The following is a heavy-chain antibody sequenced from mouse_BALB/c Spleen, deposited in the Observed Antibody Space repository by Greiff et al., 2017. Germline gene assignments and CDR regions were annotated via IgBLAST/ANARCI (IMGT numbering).Heavy chain of an antibody. CDR1: GYAFTSYN. CDR2: IDPYNGGT. V-gene: IGHV1S135*01. D-gene: IGHD2-14*01. Sequence: VQLKESGPELVKPGASVKVSCKASGYAFTSYNMYWVKQSHGKSLEWIGYIDPYNGGTSYNQKFKGKATLTVDKSSSTAYMHLNSLTSEDSAVYYCARGVYRYDAWFAYWGQGTLVTVSA. J-gene: IGHJ3*01. CDR3: ARGVYRYDAWFAY.